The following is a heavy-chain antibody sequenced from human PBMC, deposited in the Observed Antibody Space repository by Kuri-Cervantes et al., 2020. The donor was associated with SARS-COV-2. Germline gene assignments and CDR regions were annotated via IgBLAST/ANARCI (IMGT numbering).Heavy chain of an antibody. CDR1: GFTFSSYG. Sequence: GGSLRLSCAASGFTFSSYGMHWVRQAPGKGLEWVAVIWYDGSNKYYADSVKGRFTISRDNSKNTLYLQMNSLRAEDTAVYYCAKEGPTGYYDSSGYYYDYYYGMDVWGQGTTVTVSS. CDR3: AKEGPTGYYDSSGYYYDYYYGMDV. V-gene: IGHV3-33*06. CDR2: IWYDGSNK. D-gene: IGHD3-22*01. J-gene: IGHJ6*02.